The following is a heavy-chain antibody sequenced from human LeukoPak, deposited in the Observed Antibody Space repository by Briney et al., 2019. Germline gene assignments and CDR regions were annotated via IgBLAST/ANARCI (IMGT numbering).Heavy chain of an antibody. J-gene: IGHJ3*02. CDR2: IYYSGST. D-gene: IGHD3-10*01. V-gene: IGHV4-59*08. Sequence: SETLSLTCTVSGGSISSYYWSWIRQPPGKGLEWIGYIYYSGSTNYNPSLKSRVTISVDTSKNQFSLKLSSVTAADTAVYYCARVVWFGELFLAGAFDIWGQGTMVTVSS. CDR1: GGSISSYY. CDR3: ARVVWFGELFLAGAFDI.